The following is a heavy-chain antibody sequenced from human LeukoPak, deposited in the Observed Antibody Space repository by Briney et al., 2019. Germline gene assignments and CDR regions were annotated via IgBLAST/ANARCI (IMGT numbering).Heavy chain of an antibody. J-gene: IGHJ4*02. CDR1: GGSISSYY. D-gene: IGHD3-10*01. CDR3: ARWCFHASAPQAGLTTFDY. CDR2: IYYSGST. V-gene: IGHV4-59*01. Sequence: PSETLSLTXTVSGGSISSYYWSWIRQPPPTGLGWIGYIYYSGSTNYNPSLTSQVTISIDTSKNQFSLKLSSVTAADTAVYYCARWCFHASAPQAGLTTFDYWGQGTLVTVSS.